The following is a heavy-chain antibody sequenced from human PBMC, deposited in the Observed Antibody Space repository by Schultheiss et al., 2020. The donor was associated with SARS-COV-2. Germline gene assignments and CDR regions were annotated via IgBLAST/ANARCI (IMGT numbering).Heavy chain of an antibody. D-gene: IGHD6-13*01. CDR3: AIALAAAAPPVFDY. CDR1: GYTFTSYA. CDR2: INAGNGNT. Sequence: ESLKISCKASGYTFTSYAMHWVRQAPGQRLEWMGWINAGNGNTKYSQKFQGRVTITRDTSASTAYMELSSLRSEDTAVYYCAIALAAAAPPVFDYWGQGTLVTVSS. V-gene: IGHV1-3*01. J-gene: IGHJ4*02.